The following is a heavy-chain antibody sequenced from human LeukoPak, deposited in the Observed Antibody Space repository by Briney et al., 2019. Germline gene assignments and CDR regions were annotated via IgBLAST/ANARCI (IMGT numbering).Heavy chain of an antibody. Sequence: GSSVKVSCKASGGTFSSYAISWVRQAPGQGLEWMGGIIPIFGTANYEQKFQGRVTITTDESTSTAYMELSSLRSEDTAVYYCARDLLSEGYFDYWGQGTLVTVSS. CDR2: IIPIFGTA. J-gene: IGHJ4*02. CDR1: GGTFSSYA. CDR3: ARDLLSEGYFDY. V-gene: IGHV1-69*05.